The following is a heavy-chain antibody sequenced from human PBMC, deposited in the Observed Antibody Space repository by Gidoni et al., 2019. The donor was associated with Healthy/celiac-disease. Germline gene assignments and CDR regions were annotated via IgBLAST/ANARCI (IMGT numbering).Heavy chain of an antibody. Sequence: QVQLQQWGAGLLTPSETLSLTCAVYGGSFSGYYWSWIRQPPGKGLEWIGEINHSGSTNYNPSLKSRVTISVDTSKNQFSLKLSSVTAADTAVYYCARGVPYYYGSGSPNWFDPWGQGTLVTVSS. CDR1: GGSFSGYY. J-gene: IGHJ5*02. V-gene: IGHV4-34*01. CDR3: ARGVPYYYGSGSPNWFDP. D-gene: IGHD3-10*01. CDR2: INHSGST.